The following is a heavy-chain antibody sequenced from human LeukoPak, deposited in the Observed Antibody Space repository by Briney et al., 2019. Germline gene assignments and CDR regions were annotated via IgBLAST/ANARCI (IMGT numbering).Heavy chain of an antibody. CDR3: AKGSAYGDYYYYGMDV. V-gene: IGHV3-30*18. J-gene: IGHJ6*02. CDR1: GFTFSTYG. CDR2: ISYDGRNQ. D-gene: IGHD4-17*01. Sequence: GGSLRLSCAASGFTFSTYGMHWVRQAPGKGLEWVAVISYDGRNQYYADSVKCRFTISRDNSENTLYLQMTSLIPEDTAVYYCAKGSAYGDYYYYGMDVWGQGTTVTVSS.